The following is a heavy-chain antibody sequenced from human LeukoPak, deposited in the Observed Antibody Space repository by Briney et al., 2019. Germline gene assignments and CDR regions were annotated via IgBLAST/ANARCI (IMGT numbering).Heavy chain of an antibody. Sequence: ASVKVSCKASGYTFTGYYMHWVRQAPAQGLEWMGWINPNSGGTNYAQKFQGRVTMTRDTSISTAYMELSRLRSDDTAVYYCARVFVKRDAFDIWGQGTMVTVSS. V-gene: IGHV1-2*02. CDR2: INPNSGGT. CDR3: ARVFVKRDAFDI. J-gene: IGHJ3*02. D-gene: IGHD3-16*02. CDR1: GYTFTGYY.